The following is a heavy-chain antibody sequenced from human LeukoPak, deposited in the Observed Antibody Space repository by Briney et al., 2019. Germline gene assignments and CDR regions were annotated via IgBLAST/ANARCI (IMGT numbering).Heavy chain of an antibody. J-gene: IGHJ4*02. CDR1: GYTFSNAW. CDR2: IKSKIDGGTT. CDR3: TTDPTWIRGKDY. D-gene: IGHD5-12*01. Sequence: GGSLRLSCAASGYTFSNAWMSWVRQAPGKGLEWVGRIKSKIDGGTTDYAPPVKGRFTISRDDSKNTLYLQMNSLKTEDTAVYYWTTDPTWIRGKDYWGQGTLVTVSS. V-gene: IGHV3-15*01.